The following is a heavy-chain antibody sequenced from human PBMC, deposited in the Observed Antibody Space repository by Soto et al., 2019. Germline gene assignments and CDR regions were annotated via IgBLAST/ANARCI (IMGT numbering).Heavy chain of an antibody. CDR2: IYYSGST. D-gene: IGHD6-19*01. J-gene: IGHJ6*02. CDR1: GGSLSTYY. CDR3: ASDRSSGWDQGYGMDV. Sequence: PSETLSLTCTVSGGSLSTYYWSWIRQPPGKGLEWIGYIYYSGSTSYNPSLKSRVTISVDTSKNQFSLKLRSVTAADTAVYYCASDRSSGWDQGYGMDVWGQGNTVTVSS. V-gene: IGHV4-59*01.